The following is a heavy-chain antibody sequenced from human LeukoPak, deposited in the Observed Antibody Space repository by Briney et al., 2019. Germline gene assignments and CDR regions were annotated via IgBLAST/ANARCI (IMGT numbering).Heavy chain of an antibody. D-gene: IGHD2/OR15-2a*01. CDR2: IYPGDSDT. Sequence: GESLKISCQGSGYSFTSYWIGWVRQMPGKGLEWMGIIYPGDSDTRYSPSFQGQVTISADKSLSTAYLQWSSLKASDTAMYYCARFRSGSRTTPEYWGQGTLVTVSS. CDR3: ARFRSGSRTTPEY. V-gene: IGHV5-51*01. J-gene: IGHJ4*02. CDR1: GYSFTSYW.